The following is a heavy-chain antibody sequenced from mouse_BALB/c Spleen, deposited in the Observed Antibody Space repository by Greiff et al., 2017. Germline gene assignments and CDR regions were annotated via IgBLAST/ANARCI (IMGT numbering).Heavy chain of an antibody. CDR3: VRDYYDYDDYYAMDY. CDR1: GFTFNTYA. D-gene: IGHD2-4*01. Sequence: EVQGVESGGGLVQPKGSLKLSCAASGFTFNTYAMHWVCQAPGKGLEWVARIRSKSNNYATYYADSVKDRFTISRDDSQSMLYLQMNNLKTEDTAMYYCVRDYYDYDDYYAMDYWGQGTSVTVSS. CDR2: IRSKSNNYAT. V-gene: IGHV10-3*03. J-gene: IGHJ4*01.